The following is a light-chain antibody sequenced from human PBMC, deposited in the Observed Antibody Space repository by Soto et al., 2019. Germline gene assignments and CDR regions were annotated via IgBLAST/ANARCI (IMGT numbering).Light chain of an antibody. CDR3: SSYTSSSTLVV. J-gene: IGLJ2*01. CDR2: DVS. V-gene: IGLV2-14*01. Sequence: QSALTQPASVSGSPGQSITISCIGTSSVVGGYNYVSWYQQHPGKAPKLMIYDVSNRPSGVSNRFSGSKSGNTASLTISGLQAEDESDYYCSSYTSSSTLVVFGGGTKVTVL. CDR1: SSVVGGYNY.